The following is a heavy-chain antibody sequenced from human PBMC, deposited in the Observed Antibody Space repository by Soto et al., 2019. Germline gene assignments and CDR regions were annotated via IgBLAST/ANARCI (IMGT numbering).Heavy chain of an antibody. CDR1: GFTFSSYG. D-gene: IGHD3-10*01. J-gene: IGHJ4*02. Sequence: GGSLRLSCAASGFTFSSYGMPWVCQAPGKGLEWVAVIYNDGSDTYYADSVKGRFTISRDNSKNTLYLQVSSLRADDTAVYYCAKERLGRGIDYWGQGILVTVSS. CDR3: AKERLGRGIDY. CDR2: IYNDGSDT. V-gene: IGHV3-30*18.